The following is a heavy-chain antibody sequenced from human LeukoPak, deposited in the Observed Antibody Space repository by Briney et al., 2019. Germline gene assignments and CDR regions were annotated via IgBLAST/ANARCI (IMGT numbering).Heavy chain of an antibody. CDR2: IYTSGST. Sequence: SETLSLTCSVSGGSFDKYWSWIRQPPGKGLEWIGYIYTSGSTNFNPSLRSRVAMSIDTSKNQFSLKVYSVTAADTAVYYCANYIRIVHYYMDVWGKGTTVIVSS. CDR1: GGSFDKY. D-gene: IGHD4-11*01. CDR3: ANYIRIVHYYMDV. J-gene: IGHJ6*03. V-gene: IGHV4-4*09.